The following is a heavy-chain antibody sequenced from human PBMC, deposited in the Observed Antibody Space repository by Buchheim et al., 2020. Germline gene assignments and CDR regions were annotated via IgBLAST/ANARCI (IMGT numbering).Heavy chain of an antibody. CDR3: ARLENDSSGYYGIY. CDR2: IYYSGST. V-gene: IGHV4-39*01. J-gene: IGHJ4*02. D-gene: IGHD3-22*01. CDR1: GGSISSSSYY. Sequence: QLQLQESGPGLVKPSETLSLTCTVSGGSISSSSYYWGWIRQPPGKGLEWIGSIYYSGSTYYNPSFKSRVTISVDTSKDQFSLKLSSVTAADTAVYYCARLENDSSGYYGIYWGQGTL.